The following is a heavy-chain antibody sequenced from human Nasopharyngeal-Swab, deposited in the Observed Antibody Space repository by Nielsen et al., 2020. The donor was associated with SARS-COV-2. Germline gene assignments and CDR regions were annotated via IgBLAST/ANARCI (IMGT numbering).Heavy chain of an antibody. V-gene: IGHV3-7*01. CDR3: ARVPGVFYYFDY. CDR2: IKQDGSEK. Sequence: GALRLSCAASGFTFSSYWMSWVRQAPGKGLEWVANIKQDGSEKYYVDSVKGRFTISRDNAKNSLYLQMNSLRAEDTAVYYCARVPGVFYYFDYWGQGTLVTVSS. J-gene: IGHJ4*02. CDR1: GFTFSSYW. D-gene: IGHD7-27*01.